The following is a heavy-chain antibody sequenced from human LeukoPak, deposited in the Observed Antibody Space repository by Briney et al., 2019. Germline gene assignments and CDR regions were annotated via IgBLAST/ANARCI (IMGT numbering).Heavy chain of an antibody. CDR3: ARTGFLYDILTGYNWFDP. V-gene: IGHV1-18*01. D-gene: IGHD3-9*01. Sequence: GASVKVSCKASGYTFTSYGISWVRQAPGQGLEWMGWISAYNGNTNYAQKLQGRVTMTTDTSTSTAYMELSSLRSEDTAVYYCARTGFLYDILTGYNWFDPWGQGTLVTVSS. CDR1: GYTFTSYG. J-gene: IGHJ5*02. CDR2: ISAYNGNT.